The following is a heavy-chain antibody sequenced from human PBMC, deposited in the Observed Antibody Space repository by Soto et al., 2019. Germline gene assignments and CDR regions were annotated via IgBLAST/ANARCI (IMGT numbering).Heavy chain of an antibody. CDR3: AKVQSLIIGAFDI. CDR1: GFTFSNYA. CDR2: ISGRGGTT. J-gene: IGHJ3*02. Sequence: EVQLLESGGGLVQPGGSLRLSCAASGFTFSNYAMSWLRQAPGKGLEWVSAISGRGGTTYYADSVKGRFTISRDTSKNTLYVQMNSLTAEDTAVYYCAKVQSLIIGAFDIWGQGTMVTVSS. V-gene: IGHV3-23*01. D-gene: IGHD3-9*01.